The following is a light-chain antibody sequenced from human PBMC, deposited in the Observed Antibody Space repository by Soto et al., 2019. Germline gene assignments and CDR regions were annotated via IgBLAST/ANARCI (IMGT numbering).Light chain of an antibody. Sequence: EIVLTQSPATLSLSPGEGATLSCRASQSVRTYLAWYQQKPGQAPRLLIYDVSNRATGIPARFSGSGSGTDFTLTISSLEPEDFAVYSCQQRSSWPLTFGGGTKVDIK. CDR3: QQRSSWPLT. V-gene: IGKV3-11*01. CDR2: DVS. J-gene: IGKJ4*01. CDR1: QSVRTY.